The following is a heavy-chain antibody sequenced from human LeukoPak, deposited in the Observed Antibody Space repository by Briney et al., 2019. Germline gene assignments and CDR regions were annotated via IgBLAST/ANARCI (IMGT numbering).Heavy chain of an antibody. CDR3: TRDREAAAGINALDI. V-gene: IGHV3-49*04. CDR1: GGTFGDYA. D-gene: IGHD6-13*01. Sequence: GGSLRLSCTPSGGTFGDYAVSWVRQAPGKGLEWPGFITSKAFGGTAEYAAAVKGRFTISRDDSKSLAYLQMNSLKTEDTAVYYCTRDREAAAGINALDIWGQGTMVTVSS. CDR2: ITSKAFGGTA. J-gene: IGHJ3*02.